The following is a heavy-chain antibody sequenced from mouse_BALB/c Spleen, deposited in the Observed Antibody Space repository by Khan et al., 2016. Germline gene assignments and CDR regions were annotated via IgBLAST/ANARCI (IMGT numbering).Heavy chain of an antibody. CDR2: INPDSSTT. D-gene: IGHD1-1*01. J-gene: IGHJ2*01. Sequence: EVKLLESGGGLVQPGGSLKLSCAASGFDFSRYWMSWVRQAPGKGLEWIGEINPDSSTTNYTPSLKDKFIISRDNAKNTLYLQMSKVRSEDTALYDCERLGYYGYFDYWGQGTTLTVSS. CDR1: GFDFSRYW. CDR3: ERLGYYGYFDY. V-gene: IGHV4-1*02.